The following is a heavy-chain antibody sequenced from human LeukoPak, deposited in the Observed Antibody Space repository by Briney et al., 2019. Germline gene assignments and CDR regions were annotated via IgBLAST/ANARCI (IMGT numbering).Heavy chain of an antibody. J-gene: IGHJ3*02. CDR2: INPSGGST. V-gene: IGHV1-46*03. Sequence: GASVKVSCKASGGTFSSYAISWVRQAPGQGLEWMGIINPSGGSTSYAQKFQGRVTMTRDTSTSTVYMELSSLRSEDTAVYYCARGIVGATPAFDIWGQGTMVTVSS. CDR1: GGTFSSYA. D-gene: IGHD1-26*01. CDR3: ARGIVGATPAFDI.